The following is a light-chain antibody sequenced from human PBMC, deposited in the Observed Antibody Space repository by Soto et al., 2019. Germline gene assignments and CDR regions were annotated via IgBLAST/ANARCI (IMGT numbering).Light chain of an antibody. J-gene: IGKJ4*01. CDR3: QQYESYSPLT. Sequence: DIQLTHSHSTLSASLSARVTLXEPASQSIRSWLAWYQQKPGKAPKLLIYDAYSLESGVPSRFSGRRSGTEFTLTIAGLQPEDFATYYCQQYESYSPLTFGGGTKVDIK. CDR1: QSIRSW. V-gene: IGKV1-5*01. CDR2: DAY.